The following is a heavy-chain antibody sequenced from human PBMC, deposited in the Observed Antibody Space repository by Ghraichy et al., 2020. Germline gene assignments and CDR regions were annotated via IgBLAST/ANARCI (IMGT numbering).Heavy chain of an antibody. J-gene: IGHJ4*02. Sequence: GESLNISCAASGFTFSSYWMSWVRQAPGKGLEWVANIKQDGSEKYYVDSVKGRFTISRDNAKNSLYLQMNSLRAEDTAVYYCARVGGTYSYGDWDYWGQGTLVTVSS. CDR2: IKQDGSEK. D-gene: IGHD5-18*01. CDR3: ARVGGTYSYGDWDY. CDR1: GFTFSSYW. V-gene: IGHV3-7*01.